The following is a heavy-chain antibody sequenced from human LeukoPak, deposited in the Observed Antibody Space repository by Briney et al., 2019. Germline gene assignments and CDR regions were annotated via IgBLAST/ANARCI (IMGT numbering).Heavy chain of an antibody. Sequence: ASVKVSCKTSGYTFTSYDINWVRQATGQGLVWMGWMNPNSGNTGYAQKFQGRVTMTRNTSISTAYMELSSLRSEDTAVYYCARGSHYYDSSGYYYNAFDIWGQGTMVTVSS. V-gene: IGHV1-8*01. CDR2: MNPNSGNT. J-gene: IGHJ3*02. CDR1: GYTFTSYD. D-gene: IGHD3-22*01. CDR3: ARGSHYYDSSGYYYNAFDI.